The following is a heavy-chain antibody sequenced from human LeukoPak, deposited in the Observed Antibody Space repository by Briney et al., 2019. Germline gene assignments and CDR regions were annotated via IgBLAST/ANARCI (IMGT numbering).Heavy chain of an antibody. Sequence: ASVKVSCKASGYTFTGYYMHWVRQAPGQGLEWMGWINPNSGGTNYAQKFQGRVTMTRDTSISTAYMELSRLRSDDTAVYYRARGDAVAGSHYFDYWGQGKLVTVSS. J-gene: IGHJ4*02. CDR1: GYTFTGYY. V-gene: IGHV1-2*02. CDR2: INPNSGGT. D-gene: IGHD6-19*01. CDR3: ARGDAVAGSHYFDY.